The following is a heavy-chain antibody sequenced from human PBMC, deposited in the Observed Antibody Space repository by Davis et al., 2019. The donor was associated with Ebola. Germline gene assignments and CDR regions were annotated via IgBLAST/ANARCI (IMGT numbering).Heavy chain of an antibody. CDR3: TRLAMFGVVKPFDY. V-gene: IGHV1-69*04. J-gene: IGHJ4*02. Sequence: SVKVSCKTSGGTFTNYAVNWVRQAPGQGLEWMGRIIPVVDTKDYAQKFQGRVTLTADKATNTAYMELSGLRFDDTAVYYCTRLAMFGVVKPFDYWGQGSLVTVSS. D-gene: IGHD3-3*01. CDR1: GGTFTNYA. CDR2: IIPVVDTK.